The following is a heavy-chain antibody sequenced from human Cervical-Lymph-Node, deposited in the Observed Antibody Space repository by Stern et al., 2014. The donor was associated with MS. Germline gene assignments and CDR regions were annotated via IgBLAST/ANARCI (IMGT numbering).Heavy chain of an antibody. CDR2: RVVGSGNT. V-gene: IGHV1-58*01. Sequence: QLVQSGPEVKKPGTSVKVSCKASGFTFTSSAVQWVRQARGQRLEWIGWRVVGSGNTNYAQKFQERVTITRDMSTSTAYMELSSLRSEDTAVYYCAAEPMYYSDSVGAFDIWGQGTMVTVSS. J-gene: IGHJ3*02. D-gene: IGHD3-22*01. CDR3: AAEPMYYSDSVGAFDI. CDR1: GFTFTSSA.